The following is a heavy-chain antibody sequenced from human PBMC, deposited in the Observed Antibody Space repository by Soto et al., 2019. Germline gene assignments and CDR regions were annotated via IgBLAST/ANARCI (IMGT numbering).Heavy chain of an antibody. CDR3: ARGGKYCSSTSCYHDY. V-gene: IGHV1-8*01. Sequence: ASVKVSCKASGYTFTSYDINWVRQATGQGLEWMGWMNPNSGNTGYAQKFQGRVTMTRNTSISTAYMELSSLRSEDTAVYYCARGGKYCSSTSCYHDYWGQGTLVTVSS. J-gene: IGHJ4*02. D-gene: IGHD2-2*01. CDR1: GYTFTSYD. CDR2: MNPNSGNT.